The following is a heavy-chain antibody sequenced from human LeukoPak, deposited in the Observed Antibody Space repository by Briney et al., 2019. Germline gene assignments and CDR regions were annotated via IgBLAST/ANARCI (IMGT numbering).Heavy chain of an antibody. V-gene: IGHV4-38-2*02. CDR1: GYSISSGYY. J-gene: IGHJ4*02. Sequence: SETLSLTCTVSGYSISSGYYWGWIRQPPGKGLEWIGSIYHSGSTYYNPSLKSRVTISVDTSKNQFSLKLSSVTAADTAVYYCARASEVRGVIIYHFDYWGQGTLVTVSS. CDR2: IYHSGST. CDR3: ARASEVRGVIIYHFDY. D-gene: IGHD3-10*01.